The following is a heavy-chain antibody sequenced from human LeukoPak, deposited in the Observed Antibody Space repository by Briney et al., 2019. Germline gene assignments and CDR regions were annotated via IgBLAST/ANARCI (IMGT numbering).Heavy chain of an antibody. CDR3: ARGRDTAIFDY. J-gene: IGHJ4*02. CDR1: GFTFSSYW. CDR2: IQSDGSTT. V-gene: IGHV3-74*03. D-gene: IGHD5-18*01. Sequence: GGSLRLSCAASGFTFSSYWMHWVRQTPGKGLVWVSGIQSDGSTTTYADFVEGRFTISRDNSKNTLYLQMDGLRAEDTAVYYCARGRDTAIFDYWGQGTLVTVSS.